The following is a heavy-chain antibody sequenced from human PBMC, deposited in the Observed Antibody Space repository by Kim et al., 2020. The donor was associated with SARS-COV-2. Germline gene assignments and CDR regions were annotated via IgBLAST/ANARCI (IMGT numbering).Heavy chain of an antibody. CDR3: ATLRRDYDRSGFDS. CDR1: GYSFNTYW. D-gene: IGHD3-22*01. CDR2: IHPGDSDT. J-gene: IGHJ4*02. Sequence: GESLKISCRGSGYSFNTYWIGWVRQMPGKGLEWMGIIHPGDSDTKYSPSFRGQVTISADRSITTAYLQWGSLKASDTATYYCATLRRDYDRSGFDSWGQGTMVTVSS. V-gene: IGHV5-51*01.